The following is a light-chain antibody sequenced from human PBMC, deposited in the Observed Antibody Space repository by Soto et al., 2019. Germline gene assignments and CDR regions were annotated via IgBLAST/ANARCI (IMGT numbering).Light chain of an antibody. CDR3: QQRSDWPST. CDR2: DAS. J-gene: IGKJ4*01. Sequence: EIVLTQSPATLSLSPGERATLSCRASQSVSRYLAWYQQQPGQAPRLLIYDASNRATGIPARFSGSGSGTDFTLTISRLEPEDFAVYYCQQRSDWPSTFGGGTKVQIK. V-gene: IGKV3-11*01. CDR1: QSVSRY.